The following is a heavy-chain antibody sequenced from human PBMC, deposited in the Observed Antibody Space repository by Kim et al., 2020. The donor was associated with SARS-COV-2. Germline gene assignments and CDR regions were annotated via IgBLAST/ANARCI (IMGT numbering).Heavy chain of an antibody. CDR3: AREEAAATWGDY. D-gene: IGHD6-13*01. V-gene: IGHV3-74*01. Sequence: GGSLRLSCATSGFSFSTYWMHWVRQAPGKGLVWVSRINPDGTSTSYADSVKGRFTISRDNAKNTLYLQMNRLRAEDTAVYYCAREEAAATWGDYWGQGTLVTVSS. CDR2: INPDGTST. J-gene: IGHJ4*02. CDR1: GFSFSTYW.